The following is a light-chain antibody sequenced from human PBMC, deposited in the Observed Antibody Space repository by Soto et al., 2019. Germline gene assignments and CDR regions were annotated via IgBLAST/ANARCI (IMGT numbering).Light chain of an antibody. J-gene: IGKJ1*01. CDR2: GAS. V-gene: IGKV3-15*01. CDR1: QSVSSK. CDR3: LQYHNLWA. Sequence: EIVMTQSPATLSVSPGETATLSCRASQSVSSKLAWYQQKPGQAPRLLIYGASTRATGIPARFSGSGSGTEFTLTISSLQSEDFTVYSCLQYHNLWAFGQGTKVDIK.